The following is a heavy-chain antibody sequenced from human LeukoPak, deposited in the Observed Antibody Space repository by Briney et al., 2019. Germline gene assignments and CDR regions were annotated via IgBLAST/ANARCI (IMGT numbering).Heavy chain of an antibody. CDR1: GGSVSCYY. J-gene: IGHJ6*02. V-gene: IGHV4-34*01. Sequence: SETLSLTCAVYGGSVSCYYWSWIRQPPGKGLEWVGQINHGGSTNYHPSLKSRVTISVDTSRNQFSLKLSSVTAADTAVYYCASWTVTTYYYYYAMDVWGQGTTVTVSS. CDR2: INHGGST. D-gene: IGHD4-17*01. CDR3: ASWTVTTYYYYYAMDV.